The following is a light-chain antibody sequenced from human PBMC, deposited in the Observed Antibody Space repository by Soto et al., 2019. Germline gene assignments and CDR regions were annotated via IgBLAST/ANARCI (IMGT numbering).Light chain of an antibody. J-gene: IGKJ1*01. V-gene: IGKV3-20*01. CDR1: QSVSSSY. Sequence: ETVLTQSPGTLSLSPGERATLSCRASQSVSSSYLAWCQQKPGQAPRLLIYGASSRATGIPDRFSGSGSGTDFTLTISRLEPEDFAVYYCQQYGSSPPSWTFGQGTKVEIK. CDR3: QQYGSSPPSWT. CDR2: GAS.